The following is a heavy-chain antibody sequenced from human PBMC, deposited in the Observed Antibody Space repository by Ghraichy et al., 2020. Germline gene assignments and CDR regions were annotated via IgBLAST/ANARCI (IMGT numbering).Heavy chain of an antibody. J-gene: IGHJ6*02. Sequence: GGSLRLSCAASGFTFSSYSMNWVRQAPGKGLEWVSSISSSSSYIYYADSVKGRFTISRDNAKNSLYLQMNSLRAEDMAVYYCARVREYCSGGSCHGMDVWGQGTTVTVSS. CDR3: ARVREYCSGGSCHGMDV. CDR1: GFTFSSYS. V-gene: IGHV3-21*01. CDR2: ISSSSSYI. D-gene: IGHD2-15*01.